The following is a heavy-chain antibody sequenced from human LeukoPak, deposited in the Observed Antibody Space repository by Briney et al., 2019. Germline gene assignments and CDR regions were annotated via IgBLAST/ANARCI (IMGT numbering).Heavy chain of an antibody. D-gene: IGHD1-26*01. CDR3: ARTRGRYSGSYWGY. CDR2: MNPTSGNT. J-gene: IGHJ4*02. CDR1: GYTFTSYD. Sequence: SVKLSRNASGYTFTSYDINWVRHPTGQGLEWMGWMNPTSGNTGYAQKFKGRVTMTRNRSISTAYMELSCLGSADTAVYYCARTRGRYSGSYWGYWGQGTLVSVSS. V-gene: IGHV1-8*01.